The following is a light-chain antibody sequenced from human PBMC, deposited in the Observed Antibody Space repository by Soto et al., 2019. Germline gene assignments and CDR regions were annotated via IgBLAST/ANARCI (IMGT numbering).Light chain of an antibody. V-gene: IGLV2-14*01. CDR1: SSDVGAFNY. CDR2: EVG. CDR3: CSYASGSIYV. Sequence: QSALTQPVSVSGSPGQSITIYCTGTSSDVGAFNYVSWYLQYPGKAPKLMIYEVGNRPSGVSNRFSGSKSGNTASLTISGLQAEDEADYYCCSYASGSIYVFGTGTKLTVL. J-gene: IGLJ1*01.